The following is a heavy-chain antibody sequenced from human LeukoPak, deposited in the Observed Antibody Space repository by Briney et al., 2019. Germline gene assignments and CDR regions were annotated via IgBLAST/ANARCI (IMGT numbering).Heavy chain of an antibody. D-gene: IGHD3-10*01. J-gene: IGHJ4*02. V-gene: IGHV3-30*18. CDR2: ISYDGSNK. CDR1: GFTFSSYG. CDR3: AKDPDDTYYYGSGSPIGDY. Sequence: GGSLRLSCAASGFTFSSYGMHWVRQAPGKGLEWVAVISYDGSNKYYADSVKGRFTISRDNSKNTLYLQMNSLRAEDTAVYYCAKDPDDTYYYGSGSPIGDYWGQGTLVTVSS.